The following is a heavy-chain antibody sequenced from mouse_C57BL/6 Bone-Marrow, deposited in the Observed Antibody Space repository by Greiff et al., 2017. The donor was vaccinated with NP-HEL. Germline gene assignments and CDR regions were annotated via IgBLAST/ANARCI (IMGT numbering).Heavy chain of an antibody. V-gene: IGHV12-3*01. D-gene: IGHD3-1*01. CDR3: AGDRSGNWYFDV. J-gene: IGHJ1*03. Sequence: VKLVESGPGLVKPSQSLFLTCSITGFPITSGYYWIWIRQSPGKPLEWMGYITHSGATFYNPSLQSPISITRETSKNQFFLQLNSGTTEDTAMYYCAGDRSGNWYFDVWGTGTTVTVSS. CDR2: ITHSGAT. CDR1: GFPITSGYY.